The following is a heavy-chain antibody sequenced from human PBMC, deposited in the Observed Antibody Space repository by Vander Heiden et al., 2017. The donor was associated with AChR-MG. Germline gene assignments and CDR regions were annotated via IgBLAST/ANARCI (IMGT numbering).Heavy chain of an antibody. CDR1: GFTSHAYA. J-gene: IGHJ6*02. Sequence: VQLVESGGGLVPPGRSLRPSCAASGFTSHAYAMPWVRQAPGKGLEWVSGISWNSGSIGYADSVKGRFTISRDNAKNSLYLQMNSLRAEDTALYYCAKVLQARCYYYYGMDVWGQGTTVTVSS. CDR2: ISWNSGSI. V-gene: IGHV3-9*02. CDR3: AKVLQARCYYYYGMDV. D-gene: IGHD2-21*02.